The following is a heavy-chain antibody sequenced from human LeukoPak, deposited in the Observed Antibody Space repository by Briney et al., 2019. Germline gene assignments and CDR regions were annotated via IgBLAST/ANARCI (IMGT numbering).Heavy chain of an antibody. CDR1: GYTFTGYY. Sequence: GASVKVSCKASGYTFTGYYMHWVRQAPGQGLEWMGWINPNSDGTNYAQKFQGRVTMNMDTPISTAYMELSRLRSDDTAVYYCARDLPYYYDSSGYYPWGHFDYWGQGTLVTVSS. D-gene: IGHD3-22*01. V-gene: IGHV1-2*02. CDR2: INPNSDGT. CDR3: ARDLPYYYDSSGYYPWGHFDY. J-gene: IGHJ4*02.